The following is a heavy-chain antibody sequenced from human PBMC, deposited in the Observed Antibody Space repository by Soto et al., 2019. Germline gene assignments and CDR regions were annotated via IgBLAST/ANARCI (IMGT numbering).Heavy chain of an antibody. V-gene: IGHV3-30*18. D-gene: IGHD3-10*01. J-gene: IGHJ4*02. CDR1: GFTFSSYG. CDR3: AKERAVYYYGSGSLDY. Sequence: GGSLRLSCAASGFTFSSYGMHWVRQAPGKGLEWVAVISYDGSNKYYADSVKGRFTISRDNSKNTLYLQMNSLRAEDTAVYYCAKERAVYYYGSGSLDYWGQGTLVTVSS. CDR2: ISYDGSNK.